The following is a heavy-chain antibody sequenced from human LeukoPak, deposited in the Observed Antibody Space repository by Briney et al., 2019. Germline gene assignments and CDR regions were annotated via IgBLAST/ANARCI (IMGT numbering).Heavy chain of an antibody. J-gene: IGHJ5*02. CDR1: GYTFTSYG. Sequence: AASVKVSCKASGYTFTSYGISWVRQAPGQGLEWMGWISAYDGNTNYAQKLQGRVTTTTDTSTSTAYMELRSLRSDDTAVYYCARDIPDSGNANAHWFDPWGQGTLVTVSS. D-gene: IGHD5-12*01. CDR3: ARDIPDSGNANAHWFDP. CDR2: ISAYDGNT. V-gene: IGHV1-18*01.